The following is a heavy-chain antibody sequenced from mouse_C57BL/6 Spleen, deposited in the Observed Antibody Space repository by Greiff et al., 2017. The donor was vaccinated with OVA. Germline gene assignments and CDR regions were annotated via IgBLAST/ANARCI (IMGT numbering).Heavy chain of an antibody. Sequence: LVESGAELARPGASVKMSCKASGYTFTSYTMHWVKQRPGQGLEWIGYINPSSGYTKYNQKFKDKATLTADKSSSTAYMQLSRLTSEDSAVYYCARLWDFFDYWGQGTTLTVSS. CDR1: GYTFTSYT. CDR3: ARLWDFFDY. CDR2: INPSSGYT. J-gene: IGHJ2*01. V-gene: IGHV1-4*01.